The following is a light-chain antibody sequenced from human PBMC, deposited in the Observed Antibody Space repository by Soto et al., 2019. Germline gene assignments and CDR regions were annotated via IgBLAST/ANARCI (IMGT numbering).Light chain of an antibody. CDR2: GAS. CDR3: QQYGNSPQT. J-gene: IGKJ1*01. V-gene: IGKV3-20*01. CDR1: QSVSRTY. Sequence: EIVLTQSPGTLSLSPGERATLSCRASQSVSRTYLAWYQQKPVQAPRLLIYGASSRATGIPDRFSGSGSGTDFTLTISRLAPEDFAVYYCQQYGNSPQTFGQGTKVDIK.